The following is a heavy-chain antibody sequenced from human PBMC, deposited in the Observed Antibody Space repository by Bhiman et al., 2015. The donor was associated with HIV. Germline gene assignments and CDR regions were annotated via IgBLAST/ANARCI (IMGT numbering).Heavy chain of an antibody. Sequence: EVQLVESGGGLVKPGGSLRLSCAASGFTFSNAWMSWVRQAPGKGLEWVGRIKSKTDGGTTDYAAPVKGRFTISRDDSKNTLYLQMNSLKTEDTAVYYCAREVTPGGPRYYFDYWGQGTLVTVSS. CDR2: IKSKTDGGTT. CDR3: AREVTPGGPRYYFDY. CDR1: GFTFSNAW. V-gene: IGHV3-15*01. J-gene: IGHJ4*02. D-gene: IGHD2-21*02.